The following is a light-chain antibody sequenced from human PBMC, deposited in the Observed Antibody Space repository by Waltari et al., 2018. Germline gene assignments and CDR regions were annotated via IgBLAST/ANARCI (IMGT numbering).Light chain of an antibody. J-gene: IGKJ2*01. V-gene: IGKV4-1*01. CDR2: WAS. CDR1: QSVLYSSNNKNF. CDR3: QQYYSTPYT. Sequence: DIVMTQSPDSLAVSLGERATINCKSSQSVLYSSNNKNFLAWYRQKPGQPPKLLIYWASTLESGVPDRFSGSGSATDFTLTISNLQAEDVAVYYCQQYYSTPYTFGQGTNLEIK.